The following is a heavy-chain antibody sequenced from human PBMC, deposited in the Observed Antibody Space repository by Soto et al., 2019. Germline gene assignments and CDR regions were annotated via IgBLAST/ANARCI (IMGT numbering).Heavy chain of an antibody. CDR2: IRDKANSYTT. CDR1: GFIFSDHY. CDR3: ARGDDYNDGVDASDI. J-gene: IGHJ3*02. D-gene: IGHD4-4*01. Sequence: EVQMVESGGGLVQPGRSLRLSCAASGFIFSDHYMDWVRQAPGKGLEWVGRIRDKANSYTTEYAASVKGRLTISRDDSKNSLYLQMNRLKIEDTAVYYCARGDDYNDGVDASDIWGQGTMVTVSS. V-gene: IGHV3-72*01.